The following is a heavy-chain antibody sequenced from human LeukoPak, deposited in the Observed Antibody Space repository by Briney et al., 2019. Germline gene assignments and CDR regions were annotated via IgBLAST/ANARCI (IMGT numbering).Heavy chain of an antibody. V-gene: IGHV3-21*01. CDR3: ARDRYSSSPYYFDY. J-gene: IGHJ4*02. CDR1: GFTFSSYT. Sequence: GGSLRLSCAASGFTFSSYTMNWVRQAPGKGLEWVSSISDSSSYIYYADSVKGRFTIPRDNAKDSLYLQMNSLRAEDTAVYYCARDRYSSSPYYFDYWGQGTLVTVSS. CDR2: ISDSSSYI. D-gene: IGHD6-6*01.